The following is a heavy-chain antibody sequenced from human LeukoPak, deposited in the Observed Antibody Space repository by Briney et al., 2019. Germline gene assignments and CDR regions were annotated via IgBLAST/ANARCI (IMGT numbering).Heavy chain of an antibody. CDR3: AKDPSPGSYYFDY. CDR1: GFTFSSYS. Sequence: PGGSLRLSCAASGFTFSSYSMNWVRQAPGKGLEWVSSISSSSSYIYYADSVKGRFTISRDNSKNTLYLQMNSLRAEDTAVYYCAKDPSPGSYYFDYWGQGTLVTVSS. J-gene: IGHJ4*02. D-gene: IGHD1-26*01. V-gene: IGHV3-21*01. CDR2: ISSSSSYI.